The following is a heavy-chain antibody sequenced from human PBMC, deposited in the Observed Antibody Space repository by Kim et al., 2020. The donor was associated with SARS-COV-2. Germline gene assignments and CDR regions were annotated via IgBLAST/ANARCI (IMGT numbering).Heavy chain of an antibody. CDR2: IIRNSGNT. Sequence: GGSLRLSCAASGFTFNNYAMNWVRQAPGKGLEWVSGIIRNSGNTYYADSVKGRFTISRDDSKSTLYLQMDSLRAEDTAVYYCAKESQRSSWYYFDY. J-gene: IGHJ4*01. CDR3: AKESQRSSWYYFDY. CDR1: GFTFNNYA. V-gene: IGHV3-23*01. D-gene: IGHD6-13*01.